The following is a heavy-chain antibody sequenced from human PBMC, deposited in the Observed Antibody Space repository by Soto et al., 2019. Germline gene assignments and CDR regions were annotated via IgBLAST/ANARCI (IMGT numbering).Heavy chain of an antibody. Sequence: QLVESGGVVVQPGRSLRLSCAASGFTFSRDTMHWVRQAPGKGLEWVAFIWNDGRNEYYADSVKGRAIISRDNSENTVYLQMDSLRGEDTAVYFCVRDAADSGYAFDIWGQGTMVTVSS. CDR1: GFTFSRDT. CDR2: IWNDGRNE. CDR3: VRDAADSGYAFDI. D-gene: IGHD3-10*01. J-gene: IGHJ3*02. V-gene: IGHV3-33*01.